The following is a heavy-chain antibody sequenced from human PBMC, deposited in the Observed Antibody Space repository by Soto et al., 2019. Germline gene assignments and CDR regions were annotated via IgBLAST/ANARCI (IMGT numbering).Heavy chain of an antibody. J-gene: IGHJ4*02. Sequence: GGSLRLSCAASGFTFSSYSMNWVRQAPGKGLEWVSSISSSSSYIYYADSVKGRFNISRDNAKNSLYLQMNSLRAEDTALYYCARLLGYCSSTSCSVCDYWGQGTLVTAPQ. CDR2: ISSSSSYI. CDR3: ARLLGYCSSTSCSVCDY. V-gene: IGHV3-21*01. D-gene: IGHD2-2*01. CDR1: GFTFSSYS.